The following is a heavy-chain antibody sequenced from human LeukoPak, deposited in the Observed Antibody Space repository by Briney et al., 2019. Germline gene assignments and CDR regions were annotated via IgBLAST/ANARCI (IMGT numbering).Heavy chain of an antibody. Sequence: PGGSLRLSCAASGFTFDDYAMHWVRQAPGKGLEWVSGISWNSGSIGYADSVKGRFTISRDNAKNSLYLQMNSLRAEDTALYYCASGYYDFWSGYTLSSYFDYWGQGTLVTVSS. CDR2: ISWNSGSI. J-gene: IGHJ4*02. CDR3: ASGYYDFWSGYTLSSYFDY. D-gene: IGHD3-3*01. CDR1: GFTFDDYA. V-gene: IGHV3-9*01.